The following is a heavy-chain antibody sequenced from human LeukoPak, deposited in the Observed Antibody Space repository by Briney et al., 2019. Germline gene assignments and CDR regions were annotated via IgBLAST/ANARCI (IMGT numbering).Heavy chain of an antibody. V-gene: IGHV3-21*01. CDR1: GFTFSSYS. Sequence: GWSLRLSCAASGFTFSSYSMNWVRQAPGKGLEWVSSISSSSSYIYYADSVKGRFTISRDNAKNSLYLQMNSLRAEDTAVYYCARALYYYDSSGIIDYWGQGTLVTVSS. CDR2: ISSSSSYI. J-gene: IGHJ4*02. D-gene: IGHD3-22*01. CDR3: ARALYYYDSSGIIDY.